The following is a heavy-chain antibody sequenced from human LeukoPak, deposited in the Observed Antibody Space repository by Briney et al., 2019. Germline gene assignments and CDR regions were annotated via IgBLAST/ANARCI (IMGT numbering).Heavy chain of an antibody. D-gene: IGHD4/OR15-4a*01. CDR2: IYSDNT. J-gene: IGHJ4*02. CDR1: GFTVSSNS. V-gene: IGHV3-53*01. Sequence: GGSLRLSCTASGFTVSSNSMSCVRPAPGKGLECVSFIYSDNTHYSDSVKGRFTISRDNSKNPLYLQMNSLRAEDTAVYYCARRAGAYSHPYDYWGQGTLVTVSS. CDR3: ARRAGAYSHPYDY.